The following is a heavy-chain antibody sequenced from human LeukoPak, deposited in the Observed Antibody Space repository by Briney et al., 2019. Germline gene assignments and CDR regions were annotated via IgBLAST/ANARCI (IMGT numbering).Heavy chain of an antibody. Sequence: SVKVSCKASGGTFSSYAISWVRQAPGQGLEWMGGIIPIFGTANYAQKFQGRVTITADKSTSTAYMELSSLRSEDTAVYYCARAVFSSSSDFDYWGQGTLVTVSS. D-gene: IGHD6-6*01. V-gene: IGHV1-69*06. CDR1: GGTFSSYA. CDR3: ARAVFSSSSDFDY. J-gene: IGHJ4*02. CDR2: IIPIFGTA.